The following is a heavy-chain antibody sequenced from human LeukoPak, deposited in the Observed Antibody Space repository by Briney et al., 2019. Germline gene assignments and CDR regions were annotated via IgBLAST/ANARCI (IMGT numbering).Heavy chain of an antibody. J-gene: IGHJ4*02. CDR1: GFTVSSNY. V-gene: IGHV3-66*01. D-gene: IGHD5-18*01. Sequence: PGGSLRLSRAASGFTVSSNYMSWVRQAPGKGLEWVSVIYSGGSTYYADSVKGRFTISRDDSKRIAYLQMNSLKTEDTAVYYCTRGPWSYGYSDYWGQGTLVTVSS. CDR3: TRGPWSYGYSDY. CDR2: IYSGGST.